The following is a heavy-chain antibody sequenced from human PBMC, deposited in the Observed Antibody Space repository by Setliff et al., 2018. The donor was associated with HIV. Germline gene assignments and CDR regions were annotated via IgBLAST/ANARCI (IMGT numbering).Heavy chain of an antibody. J-gene: IGHJ4*02. V-gene: IGHV4-38-2*02. CDR3: ARRMAAGTFDY. CDR2: IYYSGST. D-gene: IGHD6-13*01. Sequence: SETLSLTCSVSGYSITNGYYWGWIRQPPGKGLEWIGSIYYSGSTFYNPSFKSRVTMSVDTSKNQFSLRLSSVTVADTAMYYCARRMAAGTFDYWGQGTLVTVSS. CDR1: GYSITNGYY.